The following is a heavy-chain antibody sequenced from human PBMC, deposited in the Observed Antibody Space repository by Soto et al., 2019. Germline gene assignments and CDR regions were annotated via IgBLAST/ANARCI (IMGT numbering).Heavy chain of an antibody. V-gene: IGHV2-5*02. CDR3: AHRPSGWYLFDY. D-gene: IGHD6-19*01. J-gene: IGHJ4*02. CDR2: IYWDDDK. CDR1: GFSLSTSGVG. Sequence: SGPTLVNPTQTLTLTCTFSGFSLSTSGVGVGWIRQPPGKALECLALIYWDDDKRYSTSLKARLTITKDTSKNQVVLTMTNMDPVDTATYYCAHRPSGWYLFDYWGQGTLVTVSS.